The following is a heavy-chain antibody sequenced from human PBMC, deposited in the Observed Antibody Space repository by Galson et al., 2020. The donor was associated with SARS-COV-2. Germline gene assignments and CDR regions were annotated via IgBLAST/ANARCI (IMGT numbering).Heavy chain of an antibody. Sequence: SETLSLTCTVSGGSILSSSYYWGWIRQPPGKGLEWIGSMSYTGSTYYNSSLKSRVTISLDTSKNQYSLRLSSLTAADTAVYYCARERTSGGSWFDPGAREPWSPSPQ. CDR3: ARERTSGGSWFDP. J-gene: IGHJ5*02. V-gene: IGHV4-39*07. CDR2: MSYTGST. D-gene: IGHD2-15*01. CDR1: GGSILSSSYY.